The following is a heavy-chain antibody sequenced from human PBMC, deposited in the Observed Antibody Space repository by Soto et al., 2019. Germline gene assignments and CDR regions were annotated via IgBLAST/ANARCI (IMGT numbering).Heavy chain of an antibody. Sequence: PGRSLRLSCAASGFTFSSYAMHWVRQAPGKGLEWVAVISYDGSNKYYADSVKGRFTISRDNSKNTLYLQMNSLRAEDTAVYYCARVGHYDFWSGYYSYFWFDPWGQGT. CDR2: ISYDGSNK. D-gene: IGHD3-3*01. J-gene: IGHJ5*02. CDR3: ARVGHYDFWSGYYSYFWFDP. CDR1: GFTFSSYA. V-gene: IGHV3-30-3*01.